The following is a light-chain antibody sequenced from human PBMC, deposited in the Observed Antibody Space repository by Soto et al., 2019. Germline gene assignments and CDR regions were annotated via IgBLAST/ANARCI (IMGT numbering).Light chain of an antibody. Sequence: EIVMTQSPATLSVSPGEGATLSCRASLSVGRDLAWYQQKPGQAPRLLIYGASTRATGIPARFTGSGSGTEFTLAINSLQSEGFAVYWCQQYNTWPPTFGPGTTVDIK. CDR2: GAS. CDR1: LSVGRD. V-gene: IGKV3-15*01. J-gene: IGKJ3*01. CDR3: QQYNTWPPT.